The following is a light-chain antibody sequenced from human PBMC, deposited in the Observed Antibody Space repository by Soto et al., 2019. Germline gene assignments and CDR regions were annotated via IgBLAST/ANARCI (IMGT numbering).Light chain of an antibody. CDR1: QSVLYSSNNKNC. CDR3: QQYYSTPVT. CDR2: WAS. J-gene: IGKJ5*01. V-gene: IGKV4-1*01. Sequence: DIVMTQFPDSLAVSLGERATINCKSSQSVLYSSNNKNCLAWYQQKPGQPPKLLIYWASTRESGVPDRFSGSGSGADFTLTISSLQAEDVAVYYCQQYYSTPVTFGQGTRLEIK.